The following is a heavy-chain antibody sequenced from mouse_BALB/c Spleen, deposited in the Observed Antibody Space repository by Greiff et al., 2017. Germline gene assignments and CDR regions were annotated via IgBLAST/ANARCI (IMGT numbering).Heavy chain of an antibody. CDR1: GFTFSSYT. CDR2: ISNGGGST. Sequence: EVKVVESGGGLVQPGGSLKLSCAASGFTFSSYTMSWVRQTPEKRLEWVAYISNGGGSTYYPDTVKGRFTISRDNAKNTLYLQMSSLKSEDTAMYYCARGDGNPFAYWGQGTLVTVSA. J-gene: IGHJ3*01. D-gene: IGHD1-1*01. CDR3: ARGDGNPFAY. V-gene: IGHV5-12-2*01.